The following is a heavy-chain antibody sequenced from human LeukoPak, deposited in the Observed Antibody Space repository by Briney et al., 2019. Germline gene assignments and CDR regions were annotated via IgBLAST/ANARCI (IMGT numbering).Heavy chain of an antibody. Sequence: GGSLRLSCAASGFTFSSYAMSWVRQAPGKGLEWVSAISGSGGSTYYADSVKGRFTISRDNSKDTLYLQMNSLRAEDTAVYYCAKVGGSGSYYHWGQGTLVTVSS. CDR2: ISGSGGST. V-gene: IGHV3-23*01. CDR1: GFTFSSYA. J-gene: IGHJ5*02. D-gene: IGHD3-10*01. CDR3: AKVGGSGSYYH.